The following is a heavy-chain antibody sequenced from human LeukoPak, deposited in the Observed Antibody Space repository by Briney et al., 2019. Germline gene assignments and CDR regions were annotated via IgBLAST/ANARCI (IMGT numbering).Heavy chain of an antibody. D-gene: IGHD6-19*01. Sequence: PGGSLRLSCAASGFTFSSCAISWVRQAPGKGLEWVSAISGSGGSTYYADSVKGRFTISRDNSKNTLYLQMNSLRAEDTAVYYCAKGTAVSGWLYYFDYWGQGTLVTVSS. J-gene: IGHJ4*02. CDR1: GFTFSSCA. CDR3: AKGTAVSGWLYYFDY. CDR2: ISGSGGST. V-gene: IGHV3-23*01.